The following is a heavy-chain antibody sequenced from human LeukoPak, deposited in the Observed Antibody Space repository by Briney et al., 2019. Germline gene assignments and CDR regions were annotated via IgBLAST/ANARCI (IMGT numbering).Heavy chain of an antibody. CDR2: IYTSGRT. Sequence: SETLSLTCTVSGGSISSYHWSWFRQPAGKGLEWIGRIYTSGRTNYNPSLKSRVTISVDTSKNQFSLKLSSVTAADTAVYYCARDSAGDYDILTGYWNYYYYYMDVWGKGTTVTISS. V-gene: IGHV4-4*07. J-gene: IGHJ6*03. D-gene: IGHD3-9*01. CDR1: GGSISSYH. CDR3: ARDSAGDYDILTGYWNYYYYYMDV.